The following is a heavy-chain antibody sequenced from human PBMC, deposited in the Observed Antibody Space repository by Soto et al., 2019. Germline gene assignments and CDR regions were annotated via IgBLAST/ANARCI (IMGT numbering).Heavy chain of an antibody. CDR1: GFTFSNHA. V-gene: IGHV3-23*01. CDR3: AKLMKDDLYYAMDV. Sequence: HPGGSLRLSCAASGFTFSNHAMNWVRQAPGKGLEWVSRISGSGGTKYHADSVKGRFTISRDNSKNKLYLQMNSLRAEDTAAYYCAKLMKDDLYYAMDVWGQGTTVTVSS. J-gene: IGHJ6*02. D-gene: IGHD3-3*01. CDR2: ISGSGGTK.